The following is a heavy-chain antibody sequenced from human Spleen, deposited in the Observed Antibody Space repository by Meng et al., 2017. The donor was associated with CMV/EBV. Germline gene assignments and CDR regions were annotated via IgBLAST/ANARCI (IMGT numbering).Heavy chain of an antibody. D-gene: IGHD2-2*01. J-gene: IGHJ6*02. CDR1: GFTFSSYG. CDR3: ARDIVVVPAAIASTYYYYYYGMDV. Sequence: GGSLRLSCAASGFTFSSYGVHWVRQAPGKGLEWVAFIRNDGTNKYYADSVKGRFTSSRDNSKNTVYLQMNSLRAEDTAVYYCARDIVVVPAAIASTYYYYYYGMDVWGQGTTVTVSS. CDR2: IRNDGTNK. V-gene: IGHV3-30*02.